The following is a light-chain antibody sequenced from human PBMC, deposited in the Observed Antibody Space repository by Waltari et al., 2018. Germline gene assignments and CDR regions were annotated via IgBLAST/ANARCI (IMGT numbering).Light chain of an antibody. CDR3: QQRSDWLYT. CDR2: DAS. Sequence: EVVLTQSPATLSLSPGEGATLSCRASQNVGTYLAWFQQKPGQPPRLLIYDASNRATGIPPRFSGRGSGTYFTLTISYLEPEDFAVYYCQQRSDWLYTFGQGTKLEMK. J-gene: IGKJ2*01. CDR1: QNVGTY. V-gene: IGKV3-11*01.